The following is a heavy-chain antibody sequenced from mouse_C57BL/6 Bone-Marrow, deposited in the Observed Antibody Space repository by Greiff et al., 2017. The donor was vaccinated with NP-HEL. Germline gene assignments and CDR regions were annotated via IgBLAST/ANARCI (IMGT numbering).Heavy chain of an antibody. Sequence: VQLQQSGAELVKPGASVKMSCKASGYTFTSYWITWVKQRPGQGLAWIGDIYPGSGSTNYNEKFKSKATLTVDTSSSTAYMQLSSLTSEDSAVYYCASPYGSSPYWYFDVWGTGTTVTVSS. CDR2: IYPGSGST. D-gene: IGHD1-1*01. CDR1: GYTFTSYW. CDR3: ASPYGSSPYWYFDV. V-gene: IGHV1-55*01. J-gene: IGHJ1*03.